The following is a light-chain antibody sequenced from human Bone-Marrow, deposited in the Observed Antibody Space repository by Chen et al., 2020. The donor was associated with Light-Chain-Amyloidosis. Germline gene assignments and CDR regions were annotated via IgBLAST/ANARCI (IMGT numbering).Light chain of an antibody. CDR3: QQYGTSPLT. Sequence: EIVLTQSPVTLSLSPGEGANLSCRASHTISSNYLTWYQQKFGQAPRLLIYGSSSRATGIPDRFTGSGSGTDFTLTINRLEPEDFAMYYCQQYGTSPLTFGGGTKVEIK. J-gene: IGKJ4*01. V-gene: IGKV3-20*01. CDR2: GSS. CDR1: HTISSNY.